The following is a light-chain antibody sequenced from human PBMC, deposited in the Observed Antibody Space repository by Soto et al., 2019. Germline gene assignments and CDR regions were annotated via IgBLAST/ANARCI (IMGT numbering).Light chain of an antibody. CDR2: DAS. CDR3: QQYNSYSPKYT. J-gene: IGKJ2*01. Sequence: DIQMTQSPSTLSASVGDRVTITCRASQSISSWLAWYQQKPGKAPKLLIYDASSLESGVPSRFSGSGSGTEFTLTISSLQPDDFATYSCQQYNSYSPKYTFGQGTKLDIK. V-gene: IGKV1-5*01. CDR1: QSISSW.